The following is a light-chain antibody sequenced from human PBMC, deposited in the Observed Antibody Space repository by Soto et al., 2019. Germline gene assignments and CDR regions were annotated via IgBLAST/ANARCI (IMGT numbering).Light chain of an antibody. Sequence: QSALTQPRSVSGSPGQSVTISCTGTSSDVGGYNYVSWYQQHPGKAPKLMIYDVSKRRSGVPDRFSGSKSGHTASLAISGLQAEDEAEYVCCSYAGSYTWVFGGGTQLTVL. CDR2: DVS. J-gene: IGLJ2*01. CDR1: SSDVGGYNY. CDR3: CSYAGSYTWV. V-gene: IGLV2-11*01.